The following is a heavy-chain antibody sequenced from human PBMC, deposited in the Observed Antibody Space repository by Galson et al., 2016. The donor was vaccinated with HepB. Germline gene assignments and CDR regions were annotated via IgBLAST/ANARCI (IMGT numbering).Heavy chain of an antibody. Sequence: SLRLSCAASGFMFSSYAMHWVRQAPGKGLEWVAFVSYDGTNQYYTDSVKGRFTISRDNSKSTLYLQMNGLRPEDSALYYCARDNTILWFGELIGNAFDIWGQGTLVTVSS. CDR3: ARDNTILWFGELIGNAFDI. J-gene: IGHJ3*02. CDR1: GFMFSSYA. V-gene: IGHV3-30-3*01. D-gene: IGHD3-10*01. CDR2: VSYDGTNQ.